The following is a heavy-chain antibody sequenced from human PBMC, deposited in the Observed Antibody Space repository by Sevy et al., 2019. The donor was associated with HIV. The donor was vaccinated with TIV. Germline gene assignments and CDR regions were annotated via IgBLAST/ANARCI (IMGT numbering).Heavy chain of an antibody. CDR2: ISGSGGST. Sequence: GGSLRLSCAASGFTFSSYAMSWVRQAPGKGLEWVSAISGSGGSTYYADSVKGRFTISRDNSKNTLYLQMNSLRAEDTAVYYCASLTMGGIAAASSSADVWGKGTTVTVSS. V-gene: IGHV3-23*01. CDR3: ASLTMGGIAAASSSADV. J-gene: IGHJ6*04. D-gene: IGHD6-13*01. CDR1: GFTFSSYA.